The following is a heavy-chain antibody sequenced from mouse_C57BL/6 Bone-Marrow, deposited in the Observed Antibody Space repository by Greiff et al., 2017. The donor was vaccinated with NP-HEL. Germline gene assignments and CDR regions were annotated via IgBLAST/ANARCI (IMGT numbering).Heavy chain of an antibody. Sequence: QVQLQQSGAELARPGASVKMSCKASGYTFPSYTMHWVKQRPGQGLEWIGYINPSSGYTKYNQKFKDKATLTADKSSSTAYMQLSSLAAEDSAVYYCARAGFDYWGQGTTLTVSS. CDR3: ARAGFDY. CDR1: GYTFPSYT. CDR2: INPSSGYT. J-gene: IGHJ2*01. V-gene: IGHV1-4*01.